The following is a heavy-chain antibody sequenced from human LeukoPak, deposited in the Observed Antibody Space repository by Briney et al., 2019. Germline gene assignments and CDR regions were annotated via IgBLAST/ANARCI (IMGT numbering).Heavy chain of an antibody. V-gene: IGHV3-23*01. Sequence: GGSLKLSCAASGFTFSTYAMTWVRQAPGKGLERVSTISNSGGSTFYADSVKGRFTISRDNSKNTLYLQMNSLRADDTAVYYCARDLKAAAGTLDYWGQGTLVTVSS. CDR1: GFTFSTYA. CDR3: ARDLKAAAGTLDY. J-gene: IGHJ4*02. D-gene: IGHD6-13*01. CDR2: ISNSGGST.